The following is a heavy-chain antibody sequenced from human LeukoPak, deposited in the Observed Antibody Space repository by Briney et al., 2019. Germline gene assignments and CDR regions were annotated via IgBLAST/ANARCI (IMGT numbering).Heavy chain of an antibody. Sequence: GSSVKVSCKASGGTFSSYAISWVRQAPGQGLEWMGGIIPIFGTANYAQKFQGRVTITADESTSTAYMELSSLRSEDTAVYYCARDRAVATIGGVDYWGQGTLVTVSS. D-gene: IGHD5-12*01. CDR2: IIPIFGTA. CDR1: GGTFSSYA. J-gene: IGHJ4*02. CDR3: ARDRAVATIGGVDY. V-gene: IGHV1-69*01.